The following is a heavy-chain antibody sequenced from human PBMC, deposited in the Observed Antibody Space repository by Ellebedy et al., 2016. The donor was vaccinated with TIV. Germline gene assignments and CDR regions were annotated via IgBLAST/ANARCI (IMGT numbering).Heavy chain of an antibody. CDR3: ARVLRGGRSGDYFDS. Sequence: MPGGSLRLSCTVSGGSISSSSFYWGWIRQPPGKGLEWIGNIFYSGTTYYSPSLKSRVTMSVDTSKNQFSLNLSSVTAADTAVYYCARVLRGGRSGDYFDSWGQGTLVTVSS. V-gene: IGHV4-39*07. J-gene: IGHJ4*02. D-gene: IGHD1-1*01. CDR1: GGSISSSSFY. CDR2: IFYSGTT.